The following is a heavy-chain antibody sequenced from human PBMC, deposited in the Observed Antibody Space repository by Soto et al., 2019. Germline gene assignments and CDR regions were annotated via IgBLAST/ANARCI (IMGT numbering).Heavy chain of an antibody. CDR3: ARAHSYDRSGYLLPCGY. V-gene: IGHV1-8*01. CDR2: MNPNSGNT. D-gene: IGHD3-22*01. J-gene: IGHJ4*02. CDR1: GYTFTSYD. Sequence: QVQLVQSGAEVKKPGASVKVSCKASGYTFTSYDINWVRQATGQGLEWMGWMNPNSGNTGYAQKFQGRVTRTSNTSITTAYMELSSLRSEHTAVYHCARAHSYDRSGYLLPCGYWGQGTLVTVSS.